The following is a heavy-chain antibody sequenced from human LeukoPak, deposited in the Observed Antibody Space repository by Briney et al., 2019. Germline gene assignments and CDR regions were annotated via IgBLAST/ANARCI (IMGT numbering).Heavy chain of an antibody. D-gene: IGHD3-10*01. Sequence: SETLSLTCTVSGGSISSYYWSWIRQPAGKGLEWIGRIYTSGSTNYNPSLKGRVTMSVDTSKNQFSLKLSSVTAADTAVYYCAREGFDGSGSYYYDYWGQGTLVTVSS. CDR3: AREGFDGSGSYYYDY. V-gene: IGHV4-4*07. CDR1: GGSISSYY. J-gene: IGHJ4*02. CDR2: IYTSGST.